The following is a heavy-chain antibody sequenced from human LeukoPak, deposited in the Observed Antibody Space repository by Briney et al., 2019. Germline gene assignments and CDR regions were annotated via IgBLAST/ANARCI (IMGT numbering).Heavy chain of an antibody. CDR3: ASGNYDFWSGYPLGY. V-gene: IGHV1-18*01. J-gene: IGHJ4*02. D-gene: IGHD3-3*01. CDR1: GYTFTSYG. CDR2: ISAYNGNT. Sequence: SVKVSCKASGYTFTSYGISWVRQAPGQGLEWMGWISAYNGNTNYAQKLQGRVTMTTDTSTSTAYMELRRLRSDDTAVYYCASGNYDFWSGYPLGYWGQGTLVTVSS.